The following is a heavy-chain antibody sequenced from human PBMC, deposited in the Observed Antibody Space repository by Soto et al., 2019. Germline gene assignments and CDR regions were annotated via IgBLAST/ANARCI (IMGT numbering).Heavy chain of an antibody. Sequence: PSETLSLTGFFPGCSITSYHWIRLWQCTGKGLEWIAYTAYTGNTNYNASLQSRVTISMDNSKNQLSLXLASMTAAKTADHYPASDIHAGLSHYLDPWRQGTVVVVSS. CDR2: TAYTGNT. D-gene: IGHD4-4*01. V-gene: IGHV4-59*01. J-gene: IGHJ5*02. CDR1: GCSITSYH. CDR3: ASDIHAGLSHYLDP.